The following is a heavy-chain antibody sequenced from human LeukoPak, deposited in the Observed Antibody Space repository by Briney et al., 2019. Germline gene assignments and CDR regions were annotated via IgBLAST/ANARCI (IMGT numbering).Heavy chain of an antibody. CDR1: GFTFGRYA. Sequence: PGGSLRLSCAASGFTFGRYAMSWFRQAPGKGLEWISGISDIGRDYYAGSVKGRFTISRDNSRNTLYVQMNSLRAEDTATYYCAKERDSAFDSWGQGTVVTVSS. CDR3: AKERDSAFDS. J-gene: IGHJ4*02. CDR2: ISDIGRD. V-gene: IGHV3-23*01. D-gene: IGHD2-21*02.